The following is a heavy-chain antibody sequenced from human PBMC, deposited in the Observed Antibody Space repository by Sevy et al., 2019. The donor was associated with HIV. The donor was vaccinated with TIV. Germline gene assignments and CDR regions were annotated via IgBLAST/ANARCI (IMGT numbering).Heavy chain of an antibody. Sequence: GGSLRLSCAASGFIFSSYWMSWVRQAPGKGLEWVANIKQDGSEKYYVDSVKGRFTISRDNAKNSLYLQMNSLRAEDTAVYYCARGGAIYCSGGSCYDFDYWGQGTLVTVSS. CDR1: GFIFSSYW. J-gene: IGHJ4*02. V-gene: IGHV3-7*03. D-gene: IGHD2-15*01. CDR2: IKQDGSEK. CDR3: ARGGAIYCSGGSCYDFDY.